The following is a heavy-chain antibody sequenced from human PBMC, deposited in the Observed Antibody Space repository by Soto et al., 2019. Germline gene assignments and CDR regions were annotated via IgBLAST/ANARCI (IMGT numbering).Heavy chain of an antibody. Sequence: QVQLQESGPGLVKPSETLSLTCTVSGGSISSYYWSWIRQPPGKGLEWIGYIYYSGSTNYNPSLKSRVTISVDTSKNQFSLKLSSVTAADTAVYYCARHEGVAVAFDAFDIWGQGTMVTVSS. J-gene: IGHJ3*02. D-gene: IGHD6-19*01. CDR2: IYYSGST. CDR3: ARHEGVAVAFDAFDI. CDR1: GGSISSYY. V-gene: IGHV4-59*08.